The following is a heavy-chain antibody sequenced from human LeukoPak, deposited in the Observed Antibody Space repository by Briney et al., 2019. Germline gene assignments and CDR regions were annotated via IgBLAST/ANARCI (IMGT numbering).Heavy chain of an antibody. V-gene: IGHV3-7*01. CDR3: ARDQGWGDY. D-gene: IGHD3-16*01. CDR1: GFTLSDYW. J-gene: IGHJ4*02. CDR2: IKQDGSEK. Sequence: PGGSLRLSCVASGFTLSDYWMSWVRQAPGKGLEWVANIKQDGSEKYYVDSIKGRFTISRDNAKNSLYVQMNNLRAEDTAVYYCARDQGWGDYWGQGTLVTVSS.